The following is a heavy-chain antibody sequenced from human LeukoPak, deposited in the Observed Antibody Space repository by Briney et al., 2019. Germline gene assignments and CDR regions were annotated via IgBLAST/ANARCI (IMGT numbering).Heavy chain of an antibody. J-gene: IGHJ4*02. D-gene: IGHD4-17*01. CDR2: ISGRSTFT. CDR1: GFTFSDYY. V-gene: IGHV3-11*05. Sequence: GGSLRLSCAASGFTFSDYYMSWVRHAPEKGLEWVSYISGRSTFTKYADSVKDRFSISRDNAKNSLYLQMTSLRAEDTAVYYCARDGAGDYVDYWGQGTLVAVSS. CDR3: ARDGAGDYVDY.